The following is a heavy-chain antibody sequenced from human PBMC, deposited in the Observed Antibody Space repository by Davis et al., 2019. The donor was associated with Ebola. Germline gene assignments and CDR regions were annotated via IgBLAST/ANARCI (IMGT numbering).Heavy chain of an antibody. CDR3: AKDRGYSSGCPDY. CDR2: ISYDGSNK. D-gene: IGHD6-19*01. J-gene: IGHJ4*02. V-gene: IGHV3-30*18. Sequence: GESLKISCAASGFTFSSYGMHWVRQAPGKGLEWVAVISYDGSNKYYADSVKCRFTISRDNSKNTLYLQMNSLRAEDTAVYYCAKDRGYSSGCPDYWGQGTLVTVSS. CDR1: GFTFSSYG.